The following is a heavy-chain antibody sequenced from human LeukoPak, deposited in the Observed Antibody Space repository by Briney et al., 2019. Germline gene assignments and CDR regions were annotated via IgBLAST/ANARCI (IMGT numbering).Heavy chain of an antibody. V-gene: IGHV3-21*04. CDR3: AKALSITIFGVDY. J-gene: IGHJ4*02. D-gene: IGHD3-3*01. CDR2: ISSSSSYI. Sequence: GGSLRLSCAASGFTFSSYWMHWVRQAPGKGLEWVSSISSSSSYIYYADSVKGRFTISRDNAKNSLYLQMNSLRAEDTAVYYCAKALSITIFGVDYWGQGTLVTVSS. CDR1: GFTFSSYW.